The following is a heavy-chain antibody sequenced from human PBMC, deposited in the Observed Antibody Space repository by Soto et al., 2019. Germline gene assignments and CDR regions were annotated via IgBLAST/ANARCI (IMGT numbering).Heavy chain of an antibody. CDR1: GGSISSGGYY. CDR2: IYYSGST. V-gene: IGHV4-31*03. CDR3: ARAPTIFGVVIPPNYGMDV. D-gene: IGHD3-3*01. J-gene: IGHJ6*02. Sequence: SETLSLTCTVSGGSISSGGYYWSWIRQHPVKGLEWIGYIYYSGSTYYNPSLNSRVTISVDTSKNQFSLKLSSVTAADTAVYYCARAPTIFGVVIPPNYGMDVWGQGTTVTVSS.